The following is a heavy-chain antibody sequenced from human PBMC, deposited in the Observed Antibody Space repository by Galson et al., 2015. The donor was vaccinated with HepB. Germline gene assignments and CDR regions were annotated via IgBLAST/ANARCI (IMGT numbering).Heavy chain of an antibody. CDR1: GFTFNNYA. V-gene: IGHV3-30-3*01. Sequence: SLRLSCAASGFTFNNYARHWVRQAPGKGLEWVAVISYDGGNRYYADSVKGRFTISRDNSKNTLYLQMNSLRVEDTAVYYCARAGEYSSSWYGWYFDLWGHGTLVSVSS. J-gene: IGHJ2*01. CDR3: ARAGEYSSSWYGWYFDL. CDR2: ISYDGGNR. D-gene: IGHD6-13*01.